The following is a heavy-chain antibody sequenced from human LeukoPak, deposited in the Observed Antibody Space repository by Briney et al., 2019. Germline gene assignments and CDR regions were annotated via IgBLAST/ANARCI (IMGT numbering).Heavy chain of an antibody. Sequence: SETLSLTCTVSGGSFSSSSYFWDWIRQAPGKGLEWIGTISYSGSTYYNPSLKSRVTISVDTSKNQFSLNLTSVTAADTAVYYCARFGSSTWYKGAFDIWGQGTMVTVAS. CDR2: ISYSGST. V-gene: IGHV4-39*07. J-gene: IGHJ3*02. CDR1: GGSFSSSSYF. D-gene: IGHD6-13*01. CDR3: ARFGSSTWYKGAFDI.